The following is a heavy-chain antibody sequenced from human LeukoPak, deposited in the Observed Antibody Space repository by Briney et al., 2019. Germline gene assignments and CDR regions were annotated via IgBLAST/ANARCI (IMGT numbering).Heavy chain of an antibody. Sequence: GESLKISCKGSGYTFTNYWIAWVRQMPGKGLEWIGIIYPGDSDTRYGPSFQGQVTISADKSISIAYLQWSSLRASDTAMYYCARRDYGGFSHYFDYWGQGTPVTVSS. CDR1: GYTFTNYW. CDR2: IYPGDSDT. J-gene: IGHJ4*02. CDR3: ARRDYGGFSHYFDY. V-gene: IGHV5-51*01. D-gene: IGHD4-23*01.